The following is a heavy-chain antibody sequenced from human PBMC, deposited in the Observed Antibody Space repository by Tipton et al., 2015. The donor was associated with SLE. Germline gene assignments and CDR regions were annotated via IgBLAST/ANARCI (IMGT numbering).Heavy chain of an antibody. Sequence: TLSLTCAVYGGSFSGYYWSWIRQPPGKGLEWIGYIYYSGSTNFNPSLNSRVTISVDTSKNQFSLKLSSVTAADTAVYYCAREVVGAQDAFDIWGQGTMVTVSS. J-gene: IGHJ3*02. D-gene: IGHD2-15*01. CDR2: IYYSGST. CDR1: GGSFSGYY. CDR3: AREVVGAQDAFDI. V-gene: IGHV4-59*12.